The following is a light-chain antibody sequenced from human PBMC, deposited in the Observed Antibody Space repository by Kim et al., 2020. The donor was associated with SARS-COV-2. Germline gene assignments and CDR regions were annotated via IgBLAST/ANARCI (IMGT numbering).Light chain of an antibody. CDR1: QAINNY. CDR2: GAY. CDR3: QQYNSYPIT. J-gene: IGKJ5*01. Sequence: DIQMTQSPASLSASVGDRVTITCRASQAINNYLGWFQQKPGKAPKSLIYGAYSLQSGVPSKFSGGGSGTDFTLTIIDVQPEDFATYYCQQYNSYPITFGQGKRLEIK. V-gene: IGKV1-16*02.